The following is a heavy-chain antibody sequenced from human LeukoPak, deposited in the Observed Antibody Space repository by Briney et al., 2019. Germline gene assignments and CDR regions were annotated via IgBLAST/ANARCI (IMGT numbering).Heavy chain of an antibody. D-gene: IGHD1-26*01. J-gene: IGHJ4*02. CDR2: IYPSGST. Sequence: SETLSLTCTVSGGSSSNYWTWIRQPAGKGLEWIGRIYPSGSTNYNPSLKSRVTMSVDTSKNQFSLKLSSVTAADTAVYYCARENSGSYREFDYWGQGTLVTVSS. CDR3: ARENSGSYREFDY. CDR1: GGSSSNY. V-gene: IGHV4-4*07.